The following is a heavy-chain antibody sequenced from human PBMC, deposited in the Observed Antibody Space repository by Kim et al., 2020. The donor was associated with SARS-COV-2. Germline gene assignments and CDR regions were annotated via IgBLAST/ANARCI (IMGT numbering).Heavy chain of an antibody. D-gene: IGHD3-16*01. Sequence: DAAPLNGRFTISRDNSKNTLYLQMNSLRAEGTAVYYCARDRLGEYGMDVWGQGTTVTVSS. V-gene: IGHV3-33*01. J-gene: IGHJ6*02. CDR3: ARDRLGEYGMDV.